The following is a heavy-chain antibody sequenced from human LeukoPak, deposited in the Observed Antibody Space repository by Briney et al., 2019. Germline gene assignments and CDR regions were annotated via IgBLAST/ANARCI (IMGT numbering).Heavy chain of an antibody. V-gene: IGHV1-24*01. J-gene: IGHJ4*02. Sequence: ASVKVSCKVSGYTLTELSMHWVRQAPGKGLERMGGFDPEDGETIYAQKFQGRVTMTEDTSTDTAYMELSSLRSEDTAVYYCATARYSGSYSPPDYWGQGTLVTVSS. CDR3: ATARYSGSYSPPDY. D-gene: IGHD1-26*01. CDR2: FDPEDGET. CDR1: GYTLTELS.